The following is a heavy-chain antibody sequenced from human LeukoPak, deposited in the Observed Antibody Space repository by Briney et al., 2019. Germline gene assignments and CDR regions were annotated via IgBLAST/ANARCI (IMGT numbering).Heavy chain of an antibody. CDR3: ATTDYDFMSGSYYMDV. CDR1: GGTFRSYA. Sequence: ASVKVSCKASGGTFRSYAITWVRQAPGQGPEWMGRTIPILGTTKYTQKFQGRLTITTDESTSTAYTELSSLISEDTAVYFCATTDYDFMSGSYYMDVWGKGTTVIVSS. D-gene: IGHD3-3*01. V-gene: IGHV1-69*11. J-gene: IGHJ6*03. CDR2: TIPILGTT.